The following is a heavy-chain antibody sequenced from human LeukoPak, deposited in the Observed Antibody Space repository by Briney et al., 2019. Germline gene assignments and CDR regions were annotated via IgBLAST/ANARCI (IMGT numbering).Heavy chain of an antibody. Sequence: SETLSLTCTVSGGSITSGGYFWSWIRQHPGKGLEWIGYISYSGNTYYNPSLKSRLTISVDASKNQFSLKLSSVTAADTAVYYCARSFGESYFDYWGQGILVTVSS. D-gene: IGHD3-10*01. V-gene: IGHV4-31*03. CDR2: ISYSGNT. CDR1: GGSITSGGYF. CDR3: ARSFGESYFDY. J-gene: IGHJ4*02.